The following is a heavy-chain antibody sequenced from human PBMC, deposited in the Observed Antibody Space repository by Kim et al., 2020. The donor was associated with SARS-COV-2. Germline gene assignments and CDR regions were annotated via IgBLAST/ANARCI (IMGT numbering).Heavy chain of an antibody. V-gene: IGHV3-11*03. CDR3: ARSSCSSDSCYIRIPYSFDS. CDR2: ISGNTYYT. CDR1: GFTFSDYY. D-gene: IGHD2-15*01. J-gene: IGHJ4*02. Sequence: GGSLRLSCVASGFTFSDYYLNWIRQAPGKGLEWVSYISGNTYYTYYADSVKGRFTISTDNAKNSLYLQMDNLSAEDTAVYYCARSSCSSDSCYIRIPYSFDSWGLGTLVTVSS.